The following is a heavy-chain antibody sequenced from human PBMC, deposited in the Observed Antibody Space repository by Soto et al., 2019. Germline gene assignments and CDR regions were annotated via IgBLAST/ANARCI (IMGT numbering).Heavy chain of an antibody. CDR1: GFTFTRYS. J-gene: IGHJ4*02. V-gene: IGHV3-21*06. CDR2: ISSTTNYI. Sequence: PGGSLRLSCAASGFTFTRYSMNWVRQAPGKGLEWVSSISSTTNYIYYGDSMKGRFTISRDNAKNSLYLEMNSLRAEDTAGYYLGRESEALPSNFDSWGQETLVTVSS. CDR3: GRESEALPSNFDS.